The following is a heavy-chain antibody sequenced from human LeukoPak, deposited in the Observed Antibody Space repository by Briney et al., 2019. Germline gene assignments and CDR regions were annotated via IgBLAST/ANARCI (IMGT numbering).Heavy chain of an antibody. D-gene: IGHD5-18*01. Sequence: SETLSLTCTVSGGSISSSTYYWGWIRQPPGKGLEWIGSISYSGSTYYNSSLKSRVTISVDTSKNQFSLKLSSVTAADTAVYYRARHQGGYTYGYSYFDYWGQGTLVTVSS. J-gene: IGHJ4*02. V-gene: IGHV4-39*01. CDR3: ARHQGGYTYGYSYFDY. CDR1: GGSISSSTYY. CDR2: ISYSGST.